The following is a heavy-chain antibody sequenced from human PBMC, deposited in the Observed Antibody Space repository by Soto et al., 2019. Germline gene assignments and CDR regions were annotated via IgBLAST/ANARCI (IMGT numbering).Heavy chain of an antibody. D-gene: IGHD3-10*01. Sequence: GQLVESGGGVVQPGTSLRLSCEASGFIFSRYGMHWVRQAPGKGLEWVAVISYDGSNKYYAESVKGRFIISRDKSENTLYLQMNSLRAEDTAVYYCAKDLGSGKPYYYYAMDVWGQGTTVTVSS. V-gene: IGHV3-30*18. CDR3: AKDLGSGKPYYYYAMDV. CDR1: GFIFSRYG. J-gene: IGHJ6*02. CDR2: ISYDGSNK.